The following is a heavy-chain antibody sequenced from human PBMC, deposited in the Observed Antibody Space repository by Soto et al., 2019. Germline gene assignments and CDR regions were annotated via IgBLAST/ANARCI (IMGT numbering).Heavy chain of an antibody. J-gene: IGHJ4*02. CDR2: INTGRGNT. CDR1: GYTFTRYT. V-gene: IGHV1-3*04. CDR3: SRDAYSSGCYSDY. D-gene: IGHD5-18*01. Sequence: QVQLVQSGAEVKKPGASAKISCKTSGYTFTRYTIHWVRQAPGQRLEWMGWINTGRGNTKYSEKLQCRVTMTADTCVSTAYMEQSSLTSAETALYYWSRDAYSSGCYSDYGGQGTLVSVSS.